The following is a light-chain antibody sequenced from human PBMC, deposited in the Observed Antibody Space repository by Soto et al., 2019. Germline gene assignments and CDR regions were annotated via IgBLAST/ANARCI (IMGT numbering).Light chain of an antibody. CDR3: QHYIIFSLT. CDR1: QSISSW. J-gene: IGKJ4*01. CDR2: KAS. V-gene: IGKV1-5*03. Sequence: DIQMTQSPSTLSASVGDRVTITCRASQSISSWLAWYQQKPGKAPKLLIQKASILESGVPSRFSGSGSGTEFTLTICRLQPDDFATYYCQHYIIFSLTFGGGTRVDIK.